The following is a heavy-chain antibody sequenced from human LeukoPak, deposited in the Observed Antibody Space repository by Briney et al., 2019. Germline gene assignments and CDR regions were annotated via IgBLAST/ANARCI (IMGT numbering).Heavy chain of an antibody. Sequence: ASVKVSCKASGYTFTSYGISWVRQAPGQGLEWMGWISAYNGNTNYAQKLQGRVTMTTDTSTSTAYMELRSLRSDDTAVYYCARENSDSGSRYYFDYWGQGTLVTVSS. CDR3: ARENSDSGSRYYFDY. J-gene: IGHJ4*02. V-gene: IGHV1-18*01. D-gene: IGHD1-26*01. CDR1: GYTFTSYG. CDR2: ISAYNGNT.